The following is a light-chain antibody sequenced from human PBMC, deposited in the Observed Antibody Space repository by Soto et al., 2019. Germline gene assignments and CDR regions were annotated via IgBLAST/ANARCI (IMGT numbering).Light chain of an antibody. J-gene: IGKJ4*01. CDR2: RAS. CDR3: QQYNSYSPRLT. Sequence: DIQMTQSPSTLSASVGDRVTITCRASQSISNWLAWYQQKPGKAPKLLIYRASSLESGVPSRFSGSGSGTEFTLTISSLQPDDFATSYCQQYNSYSPRLTFGGGTKVETK. CDR1: QSISNW. V-gene: IGKV1-5*03.